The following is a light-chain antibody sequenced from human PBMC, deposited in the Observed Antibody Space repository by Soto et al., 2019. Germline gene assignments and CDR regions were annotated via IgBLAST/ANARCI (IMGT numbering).Light chain of an antibody. V-gene: IGLV2-14*01. J-gene: IGLJ1*01. CDR3: SSYTSSSTLGV. Sequence: QSALTQPASVSGSPGQSITISCTGTSSDVGGYNYVSWYQQHPGKAPKLMIYDVSNRPSGVSNRFSGSKSVNTASLTISGLQAEDEADYYCSSYTSSSTLGVFGTGTKLTVL. CDR2: DVS. CDR1: SSDVGGYNY.